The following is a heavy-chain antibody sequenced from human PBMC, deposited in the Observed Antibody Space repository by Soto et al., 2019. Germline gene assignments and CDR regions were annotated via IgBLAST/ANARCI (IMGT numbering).Heavy chain of an antibody. CDR3: GRQGNRYYYDSSGYYLDY. V-gene: IGHV4-59*08. D-gene: IGHD3-22*01. CDR1: GASISSYY. Sequence: SETLSLTCTVPGASISSYYWSWIRQPPGKGLEWIGCIYYSGNTNYNPSLKSRVTMSVDTPKNQFSLKLSSVTAADTAVYYCGRQGNRYYYDSSGYYLDYWGPGTLVTVSS. J-gene: IGHJ4*02. CDR2: IYYSGNT.